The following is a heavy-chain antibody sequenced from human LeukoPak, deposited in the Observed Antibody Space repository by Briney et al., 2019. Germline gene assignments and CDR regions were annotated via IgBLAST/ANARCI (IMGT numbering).Heavy chain of an antibody. V-gene: IGHV1-46*01. D-gene: IGHD3-3*01. CDR2: INPSGGST. CDR1: GYTFTSYY. Sequence: ASVKVSCKASGYTFTSYYMHWVRQAPGQGLEWMGIINPSGGSTSYAQKLQGRVTMTRDTSTSTVYMELSSLRSEDTAVYYCARGAPTVFGVDNSGLYGVDVWGQGTTVTVSS. CDR3: ARGAPTVFGVDNSGLYGVDV. J-gene: IGHJ6*02.